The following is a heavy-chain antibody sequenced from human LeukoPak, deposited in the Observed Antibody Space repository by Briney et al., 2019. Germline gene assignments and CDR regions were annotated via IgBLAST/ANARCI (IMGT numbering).Heavy chain of an antibody. CDR2: IYSGGST. J-gene: IGHJ2*01. Sequence: QPGGSLRLSCAASGFTVSSNYMSWVRQAPGKGLEWVSVIYSGGSTYYADSVKGRFTISRDNSKNTLYLQMNSLRAEDTAVYYCARSGTVTTPTYWYFDLWGRGTLVTVSS. CDR1: GFTVSSNY. CDR3: ARSGTVTTPTYWYFDL. D-gene: IGHD4-17*01. V-gene: IGHV3-66*01.